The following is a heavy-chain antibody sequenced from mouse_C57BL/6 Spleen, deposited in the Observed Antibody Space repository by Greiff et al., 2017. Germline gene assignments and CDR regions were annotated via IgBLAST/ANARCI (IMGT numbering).Heavy chain of an antibody. CDR1: GFTFSSYA. J-gene: IGHJ1*03. D-gene: IGHD1-1*01. V-gene: IGHV5-4*01. CDR3: ARDPTTVVPNWYFDV. CDR2: ISDGGSYT. Sequence: EVKVEESGGGLVKPGGSLKLSCAASGFTFSSYAMSWVRQTPEKRLEWVATISDGGSYTYYPDNVKGRFTISRDNAKNNLYLQMSHLKSEDTAMYYCARDPTTVVPNWYFDVWGTGTTVTVSS.